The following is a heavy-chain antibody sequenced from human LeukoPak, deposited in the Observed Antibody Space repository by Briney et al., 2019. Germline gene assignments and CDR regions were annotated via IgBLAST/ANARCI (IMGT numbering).Heavy chain of an antibody. CDR3: ARDRFGYCSSTSCNNAFDI. V-gene: IGHV1-8*01. CDR2: MNPNSGNT. D-gene: IGHD2-2*03. J-gene: IGHJ3*02. Sequence: ASVKVSCKASGYTFTSYDINWVRQATGQGLEWMGWMNPNSGNTGYAQKFQGRVTMTRNTSISTAYMELSSLRSEDTAVYYCARDRFGYCSSTSCNNAFDIWGQGTMVTVSS. CDR1: GYTFTSYD.